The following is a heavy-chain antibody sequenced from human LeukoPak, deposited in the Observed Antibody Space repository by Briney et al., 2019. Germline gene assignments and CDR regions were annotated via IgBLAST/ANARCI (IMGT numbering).Heavy chain of an antibody. D-gene: IGHD1-26*01. CDR2: ISSSSSTI. V-gene: IGHV3-48*01. Sequence: GRSRTLSCAASAFSSSSDSMKWVRQAPGKGIGWVSYISSSSSTIYYADSVKGRFTISRDNAKKSLYLQMNSLRAEDTAVYFCARGGSYSLAIGYWGQGTLVTVSS. J-gene: IGHJ4*02. CDR1: AFSSSSDS. CDR3: ARGGSYSLAIGY.